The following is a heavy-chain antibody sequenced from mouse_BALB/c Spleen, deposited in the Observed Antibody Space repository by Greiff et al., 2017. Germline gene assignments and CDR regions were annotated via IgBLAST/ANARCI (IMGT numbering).Heavy chain of an antibody. CDR2: IWAGGSR. CDR1: GFSLTSYG. J-gene: IGHJ3*01. CDR3: ARGDYDGEAWFAY. Sequence: VKLMESGPGLVAPSQSLSITCTVSGFSLTSYGVHWVRQPPGKGLEWLGVIWAGGSRNYNSALVSRMSISKDNSESQVFLKMNSLQTDNTAMYYCARGDYDGEAWFAYWGQGTLVTVSA. D-gene: IGHD2-4*01. V-gene: IGHV2-9*02.